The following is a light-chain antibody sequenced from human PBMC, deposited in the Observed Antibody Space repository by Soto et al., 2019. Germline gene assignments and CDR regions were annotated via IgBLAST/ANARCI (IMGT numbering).Light chain of an antibody. CDR2: HNY. CDR3: SAWDDSLSGYV. V-gene: IGLV1-47*01. CDR1: SSNIGSDF. Sequence: QSVLTQPPSASGTPGQRVTISCSGSSSNIGSDFVYWYQQLPGTAPKLLIYHNYQRPSGVPDRFSGSKSGTSASLAISDLRSEDEGDYYCSAWDDSLSGYVFGAGTKLTVL. J-gene: IGLJ1*01.